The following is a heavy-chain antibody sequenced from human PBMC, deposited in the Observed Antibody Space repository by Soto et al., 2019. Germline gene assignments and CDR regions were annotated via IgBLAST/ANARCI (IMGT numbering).Heavy chain of an antibody. CDR2: IYYSGST. CDR1: GGSISSSSYY. CDR3: ARLGGHSSSSNYYYYRMDV. D-gene: IGHD6-13*01. V-gene: IGHV4-39*01. Sequence: PSETLSLTCTVSGGSISSSSYYWGWIRQPPGKGLEWIGSIYYSGSTYYNPSLKSRVTISVDTSKNQFSLKLSSVTAADTAVYSCARLGGHSSSSNYYYYRMDVWGQGTTVTVSS. J-gene: IGHJ6*02.